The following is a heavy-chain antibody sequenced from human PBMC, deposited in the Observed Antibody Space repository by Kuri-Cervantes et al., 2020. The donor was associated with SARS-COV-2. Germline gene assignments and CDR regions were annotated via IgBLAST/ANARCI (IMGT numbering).Heavy chain of an antibody. Sequence: GESLKISCSASGFTFSSYAMHWVRQAPGKGLEYVSAISSNGGSTYYADSVKGRSTISRDNSKNTLYLQMSSLRAEDTAVYYCVKVTTYYDFWSGYSYGMDVWGQGTTVTDSS. CDR2: ISSNGGST. CDR3: VKVTTYYDFWSGYSYGMDV. J-gene: IGHJ6*02. CDR1: GFTFSSYA. D-gene: IGHD3-3*01. V-gene: IGHV3-64D*08.